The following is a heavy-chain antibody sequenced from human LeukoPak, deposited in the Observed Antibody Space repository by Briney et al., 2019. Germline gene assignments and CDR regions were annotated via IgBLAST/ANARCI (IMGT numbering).Heavy chain of an antibody. Sequence: GGSLRLSCAASGFTFSSYAMSWVRQAPGKGLEWVSAISGSGDRTYYADSVKGRFTISRDNSKNTLYLQMNSLRAEDTAVYYCAKAAYGSESYYDPFDYWGQGTLVTVSS. CDR3: AKAAYGSESYYDPFDY. V-gene: IGHV3-23*01. CDR1: GFTFSSYA. D-gene: IGHD3-10*01. CDR2: ISGSGDRT. J-gene: IGHJ4*02.